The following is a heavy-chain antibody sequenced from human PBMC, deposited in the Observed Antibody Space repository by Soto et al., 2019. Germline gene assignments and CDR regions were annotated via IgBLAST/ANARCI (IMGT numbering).Heavy chain of an antibody. CDR1: GGTFSSYA. J-gene: IGHJ6*02. V-gene: IGHV1-69*06. D-gene: IGHD3-9*01. CDR2: IIPIFGTA. Sequence: SVKVSFKASGGTFSSYAISWLRQAPGQGLEWMGGIIPIFGTANYAQKFQGRVTITADKSTSTAYMELSSLRSEDTAVYYCARDLMYYDILTGYHRVNYGMDVWGQGTTVTVS. CDR3: ARDLMYYDILTGYHRVNYGMDV.